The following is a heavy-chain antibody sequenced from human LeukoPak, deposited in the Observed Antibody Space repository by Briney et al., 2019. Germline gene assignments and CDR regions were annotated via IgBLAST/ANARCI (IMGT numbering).Heavy chain of an antibody. Sequence: ASVKVSCKASGGTFSSYAISWVRQAPGQGLEWMGIINPSGGSTSYAQKFQGRVTMTRDTSTSTVYMELSSLRSEDTAVYYCARDPPVVDTAMVSPGYYFDYWGQGTLVTVSS. CDR3: ARDPPVVDTAMVSPGYYFDY. CDR1: GGTFSSYA. CDR2: INPSGGST. V-gene: IGHV1-46*01. J-gene: IGHJ4*02. D-gene: IGHD5-18*01.